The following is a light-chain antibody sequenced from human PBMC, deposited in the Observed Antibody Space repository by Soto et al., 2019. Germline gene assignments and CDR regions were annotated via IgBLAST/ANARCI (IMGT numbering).Light chain of an antibody. J-gene: IGKJ2*01. CDR2: WAS. CDR3: QQYYGSPPYT. CDR1: QNLLYSPNNKNY. V-gene: IGKV4-1*01. Sequence: DIVMTQSPGSLAVSLGEVATINCKSSQNLLYSPNNKNYLAWYQQRPGQPPKLLIYWASTRESGVPDRFSGSGSGTDFTLTISTLQAEDVAVYYCQQYYGSPPYTFGQGTKLEIK.